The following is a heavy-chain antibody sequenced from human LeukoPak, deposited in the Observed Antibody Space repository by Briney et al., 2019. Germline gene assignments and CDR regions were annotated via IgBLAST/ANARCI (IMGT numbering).Heavy chain of an antibody. J-gene: IGHJ3*02. CDR2: ISGSGGST. Sequence: GGSLRLSCAASGFTFSSYAMSWVRQAPGKGLEWVSAISGSGGSTYYADSVKGRFTISRDNAKNSLYLQMNSLRAEDTALYHCARRSSSFAFDIWGQGTMVTVSS. D-gene: IGHD6-13*01. V-gene: IGHV3-23*01. CDR1: GFTFSSYA. CDR3: ARRSSSFAFDI.